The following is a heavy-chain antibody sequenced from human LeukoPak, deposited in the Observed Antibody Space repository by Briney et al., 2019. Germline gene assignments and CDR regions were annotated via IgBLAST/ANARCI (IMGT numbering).Heavy chain of an antibody. V-gene: IGHV3-74*03. CDR1: GFTFSSYW. CDR3: ARARIAATGGSKYYFDY. D-gene: IGHD6-13*01. Sequence: GGSLRLSCAASGFTFSSYWMHWVRQAPGKRLVWVSRINSDGSSTEYADSVKGRFTISRDNAKNTLYLQMNSLRAEDTAVYYCARARIAATGGSKYYFDYWGQGTLVTVSS. CDR2: INSDGSST. J-gene: IGHJ4*02.